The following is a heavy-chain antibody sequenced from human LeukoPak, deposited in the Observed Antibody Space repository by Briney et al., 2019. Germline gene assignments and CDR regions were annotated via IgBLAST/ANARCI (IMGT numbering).Heavy chain of an antibody. Sequence: SDTLSLTCTASGGSISSYYWSWIRQPPGKGLDWIGYTYYSGRTNYNPSFKDRVTISVDTSKNQFSLKLTSVTAADTAVYYCARRLYYDGNPFDYWGQGTLVTASS. CDR2: TYYSGRT. V-gene: IGHV4-59*08. CDR3: ARRLYYDGNPFDY. CDR1: GGSISSYY. D-gene: IGHD4-23*01. J-gene: IGHJ4*02.